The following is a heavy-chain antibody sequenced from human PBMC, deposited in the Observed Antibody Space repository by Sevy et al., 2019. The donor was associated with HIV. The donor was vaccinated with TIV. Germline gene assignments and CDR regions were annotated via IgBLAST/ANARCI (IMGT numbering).Heavy chain of an antibody. Sequence: GGSLRLSCAASGFTFSNYWMHWVRQVPGEGLVWVSRINNDGADTNYADSVRGRFTISRDNAKNTLYLQMNSLRAYDTAVYFCARDSEAAAQDFDFWGQGTLVTVSS. CDR1: GFTFSNYW. CDR3: ARDSEAAAQDFDF. CDR2: INNDGADT. D-gene: IGHD6-25*01. J-gene: IGHJ4*02. V-gene: IGHV3-74*01.